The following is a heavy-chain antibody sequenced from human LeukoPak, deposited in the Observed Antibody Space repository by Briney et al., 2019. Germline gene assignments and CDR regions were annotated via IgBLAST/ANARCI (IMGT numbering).Heavy chain of an antibody. V-gene: IGHV3-21*01. D-gene: IGHD1-7*01. CDR2: ISSSTSYI. CDR1: GFTFSSYS. CDR3: ARAQTGTTVSNFDY. Sequence: PGGSLRFSCAASGFTFSSYSMNWVRQAPGKGLEWVSSISSSTSYIYYADSVKGRFTISRDNAKNSLYLQMNSLRAEDTAVYYCARAQTGTTVSNFDYWGQGTLVTVSS. J-gene: IGHJ4*02.